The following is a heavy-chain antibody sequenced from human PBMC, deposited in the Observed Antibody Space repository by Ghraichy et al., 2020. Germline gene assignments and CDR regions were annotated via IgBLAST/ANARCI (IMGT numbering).Heavy chain of an antibody. CDR1: GGSISSSSYY. D-gene: IGHD3-16*01. V-gene: IGHV4-39*01. CDR2: IHYSERT. Sequence: ESLNISCTVSGGSISSSSYYWGWIRQPPGKGLEWIGTIHYSERTYYNPSLKSRVTISVDTSKNQFSLRLSSVTAADTAVFYCAKRVWGSPYFFDYWGQGILVTFSS. CDR3: AKRVWGSPYFFDY. J-gene: IGHJ4*02.